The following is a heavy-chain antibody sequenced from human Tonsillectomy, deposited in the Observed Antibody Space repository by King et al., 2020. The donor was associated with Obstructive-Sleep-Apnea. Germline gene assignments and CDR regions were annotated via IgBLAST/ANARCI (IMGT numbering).Heavy chain of an antibody. Sequence: QLVQSGAEVKKPGASVKVSCQASRYTFTGYFIHWVRQAPGQGLEWMGWINPNNGGTNYAQKFQGRVTMTRETSISTAYMELSGLRSDDTAVYYCARSMQQLADNWFDPWVQGTLVTVSS. CDR3: ARSMQQLADNWFDP. D-gene: IGHD6-13*01. CDR1: RYTFTGYF. CDR2: INPNNGGT. J-gene: IGHJ5*02. V-gene: IGHV1-2*02.